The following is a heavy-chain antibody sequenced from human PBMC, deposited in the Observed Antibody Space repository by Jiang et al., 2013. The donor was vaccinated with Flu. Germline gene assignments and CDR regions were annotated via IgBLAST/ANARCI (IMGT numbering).Heavy chain of an antibody. CDR2: IDWDDDK. D-gene: IGHD5-12*01. Sequence: EWLARIDWDDDKYYSTSLKTRLTISKDTSKNQVVLTMTNMDPVDTATYYCARESSYAVDYWGQGTLVTVSS. CDR3: ARESSYAVDY. V-gene: IGHV2-70*11. J-gene: IGHJ4*02.